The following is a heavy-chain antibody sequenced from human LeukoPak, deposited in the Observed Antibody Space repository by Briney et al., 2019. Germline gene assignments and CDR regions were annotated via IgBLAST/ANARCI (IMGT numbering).Heavy chain of an antibody. CDR3: ARVRGELLGYCSSTSCYFDY. CDR2: IIPIFGTA. D-gene: IGHD2-2*01. J-gene: IGHJ4*02. Sequence: SVKVSCKASGGTFSSYAISWVRQAPGQGLEWMGGIIPIFGTANYAQKFQGRVTITTDESTSTAYMELSSLRSEDTAVYYCARVRGELLGYCSSTSCYFDYWGQGTLVTVSS. V-gene: IGHV1-69*05. CDR1: GGTFSSYA.